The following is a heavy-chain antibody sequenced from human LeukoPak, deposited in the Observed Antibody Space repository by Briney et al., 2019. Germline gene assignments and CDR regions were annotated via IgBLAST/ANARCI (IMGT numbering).Heavy chain of an antibody. CDR3: AKDGTPWDNGDYGLEDGLNYYYGMDV. J-gene: IGHJ6*02. CDR2: IGGSGGST. V-gene: IGHV3-23*01. CDR1: GFTFSSYA. Sequence: PGGSLRLSCAASGFTFSSYAMSWVRQAPGKGLEWVSAIGGSGGSTYYADSVKGRFTISRDNSKNTLYLQMNSLRAEDTAVYYCAKDGTPWDNGDYGLEDGLNYYYGMDVWGQGTTVTVSS. D-gene: IGHD4-17*01.